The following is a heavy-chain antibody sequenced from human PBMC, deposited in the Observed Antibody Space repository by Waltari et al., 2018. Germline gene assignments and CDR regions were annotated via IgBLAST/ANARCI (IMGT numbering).Heavy chain of an antibody. J-gene: IGHJ4*02. Sequence: QLQLQESSPGLVKPSGTLSLTCAVSGDSVTSSYLWNWDRQPTEKGLAWIGQVHGSGRTNYNPSFASRVPVSLDPSNNQVSLKGASATAADTAVYYCARDRGRGLYLDSWGPGTLVTVSP. CDR2: VHGSGRT. V-gene: IGHV4-4*02. CDR3: ARDRGRGLYLDS. CDR1: GDSVTSSYL. D-gene: IGHD2-15*01.